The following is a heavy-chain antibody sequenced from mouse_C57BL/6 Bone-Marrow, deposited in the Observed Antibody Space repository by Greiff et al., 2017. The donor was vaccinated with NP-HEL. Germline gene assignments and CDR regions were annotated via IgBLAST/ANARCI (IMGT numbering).Heavy chain of an antibody. Sequence: EVQGVESGEGLVKPGGSLKLSCAASGFTFSSYAMSWVRQTPEKRLEWVAYISSGGDYIYYADTVKGRFTISRDNARNTLYLQMSSLKSEDTAMYYCTRDTLYDGYYVGSYYYAMDYWGQGTSVTVSS. CDR1: GFTFSSYA. D-gene: IGHD2-3*01. V-gene: IGHV5-9-1*02. J-gene: IGHJ4*01. CDR2: ISSGGDYI. CDR3: TRDTLYDGYYVGSYYYAMDY.